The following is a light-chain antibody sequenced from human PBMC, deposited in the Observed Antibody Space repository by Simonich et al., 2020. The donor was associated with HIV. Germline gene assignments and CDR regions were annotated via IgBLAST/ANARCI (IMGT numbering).Light chain of an antibody. Sequence: QSALTQPASVSGSPGQLITISCTGTSSDVGGYNYVSWYQQHPGKAPKLMIYDVMKRPSGVSNRFSGSKSGNTASLTISGLQAEDEADYYCSSSTSSSTLGFGGGTKVTVL. J-gene: IGLJ3*02. V-gene: IGLV2-14*03. CDR1: SSDVGGYNY. CDR3: SSSTSSSTLG. CDR2: DVM.